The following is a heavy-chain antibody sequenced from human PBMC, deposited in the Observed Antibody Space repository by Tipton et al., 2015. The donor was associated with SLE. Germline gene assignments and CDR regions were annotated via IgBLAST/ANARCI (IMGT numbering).Heavy chain of an antibody. Sequence: TLSLTCAVYGGSFSGYYWSWIRQPPGKGLEWIGEINQSGSTNYNPSLKSRVTISVDTSKNQFSLKLSSVTAADTAVYYCARGYCSGGSCSYWYFDLWGRGTLVTASS. CDR1: GGSFSGYY. CDR2: INQSGST. J-gene: IGHJ2*01. D-gene: IGHD2-15*01. V-gene: IGHV4-34*01. CDR3: ARGYCSGGSCSYWYFDL.